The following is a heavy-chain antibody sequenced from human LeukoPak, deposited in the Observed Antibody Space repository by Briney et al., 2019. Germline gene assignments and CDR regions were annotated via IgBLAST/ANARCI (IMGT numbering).Heavy chain of an antibody. V-gene: IGHV3-30*18. Sequence: GGSLRLSCAASGFTFSSYGMHWVRQAPGKGLEWVAVISYDGSNKYYADSVKGRFTISRDNSKNTLYLQMNSLRAEDTAVYYCAKSLEAVTNYYYYGMDVWGQGTTVTVSS. CDR1: GFTFSSYG. CDR3: AKSLEAVTNYYYYGMDV. CDR2: ISYDGSNK. D-gene: IGHD4-17*01. J-gene: IGHJ6*02.